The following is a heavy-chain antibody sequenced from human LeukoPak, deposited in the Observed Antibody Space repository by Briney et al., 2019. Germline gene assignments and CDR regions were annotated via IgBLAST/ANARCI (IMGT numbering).Heavy chain of an antibody. J-gene: IGHJ4*02. V-gene: IGHV4-39*07. D-gene: IGHD1-7*01. CDR2: IYYSGST. CDR3: ARVLGNWNYLIGYFDY. CDR1: GGSISSSSYY. Sequence: SETLSLTCAVYGGSISSSSYYWGWIRQPPGKGLEWIGSIYYSGSTYYNPSLKSRVTISVDTSKNQFSLKLSSVTAADTAVYYCARVLGNWNYLIGYFDYWGQGTLVTVSS.